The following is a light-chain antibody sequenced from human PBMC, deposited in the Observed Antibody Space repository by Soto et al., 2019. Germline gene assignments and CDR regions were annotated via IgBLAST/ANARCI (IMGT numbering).Light chain of an antibody. Sequence: IVMTQSPDSLAVSLGERATINCKSSQSVFYSSNNKNYLAWYRQKPGQPPKLLIYWASIRESGVPDRISGSGSRTDFTLTISSLQAEDVAVYYCQQYYSTPPYTFGQGTKLEIK. J-gene: IGKJ2*01. V-gene: IGKV4-1*01. CDR1: QSVFYSSNNKNY. CDR2: WAS. CDR3: QQYYSTPPYT.